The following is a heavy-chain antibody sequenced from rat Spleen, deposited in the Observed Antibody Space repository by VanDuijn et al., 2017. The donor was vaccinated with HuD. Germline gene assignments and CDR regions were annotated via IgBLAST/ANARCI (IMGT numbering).Heavy chain of an antibody. CDR1: GFTFSDFY. CDR3: ARRHYGYTDYFDY. V-gene: IGHV5-29*01. Sequence: EVQLVESDGGLVQPGRSLKLSCAASGFTFSDFYMAWVRQAPMKGLEWVATISYDGSSTYYRDSVKGRFTISRDNAKSTLSLQMDSLRSEDTATYYCARRHYGYTDYFDYWGQGVMVTVSS. J-gene: IGHJ2*01. D-gene: IGHD1-9*01. CDR2: ISYDGSST.